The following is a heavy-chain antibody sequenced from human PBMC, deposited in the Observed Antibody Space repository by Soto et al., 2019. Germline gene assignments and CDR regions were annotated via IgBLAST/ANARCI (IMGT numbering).Heavy chain of an antibody. Sequence: GSLRLSCAASGFSFSTYALHWVRQAPGKGLEWVTLISNDGSNKYYADSVKGRFTTSRDNSKNTLYLQMNSLRAEDTAVYYCARDGYYYDSSGYYWNFDYWGQGTLVTVSS. V-gene: IGHV3-30-3*01. D-gene: IGHD3-22*01. CDR3: ARDGYYYDSSGYYWNFDY. CDR1: GFSFSTYA. CDR2: ISNDGSNK. J-gene: IGHJ4*02.